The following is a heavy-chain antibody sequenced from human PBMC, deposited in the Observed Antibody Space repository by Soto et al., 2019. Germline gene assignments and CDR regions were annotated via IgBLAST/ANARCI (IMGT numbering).Heavy chain of an antibody. D-gene: IGHD7-27*01. CDR1: GGSIRSGGYN. CDR3: ARDLGKLITPAR. CDR2: IFHTGNT. Sequence: SSETLSLTCTVSGGSIRSGGYNWSWIRQLPGKGLEWIGYIFHTGNTYYNPSLKSRVTISVDTSQNQFSLRLSSVTAADTALYYCARDLGKLITPARWGQGVLVTVSS. J-gene: IGHJ1*01. V-gene: IGHV4-31*03.